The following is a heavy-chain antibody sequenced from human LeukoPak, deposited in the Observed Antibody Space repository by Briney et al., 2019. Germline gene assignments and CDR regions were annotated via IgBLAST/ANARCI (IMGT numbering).Heavy chain of an antibody. CDR1: GGSMSSHY. Sequence: PSETLSLTCSVSGGSMSSHYWSWIRQPPGKGLEWIGYIYYSGKTYYNPSLQSRVTISVDTSKNHFSLKLTSVTAADTAVYSCARLLDNDSSGDPDTFDIWGQGTKVSVSS. CDR3: ARLLDNDSSGDPDTFDI. J-gene: IGHJ3*02. D-gene: IGHD3-22*01. CDR2: IYYSGKT. V-gene: IGHV4-59*11.